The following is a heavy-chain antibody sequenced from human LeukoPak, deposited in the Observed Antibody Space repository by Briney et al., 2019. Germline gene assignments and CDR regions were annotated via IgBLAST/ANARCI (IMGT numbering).Heavy chain of an antibody. J-gene: IGHJ4*02. Sequence: GRSLRLSCAASGFTFSSYAMHWVRQAPGKGLEWVAVISYDGSNKYYADSVKGRFTISRDNSKNTLYLQMNSLRAEVTAAYYCARDGTILGVVIGRSDYWGQGTLVTVSS. CDR3: ARDGTILGVVIGRSDY. CDR1: GFTFSSYA. CDR2: ISYDGSNK. D-gene: IGHD3-3*01. V-gene: IGHV3-30*04.